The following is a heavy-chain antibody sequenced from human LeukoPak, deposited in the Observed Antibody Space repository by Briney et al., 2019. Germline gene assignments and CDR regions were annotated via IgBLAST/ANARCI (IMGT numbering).Heavy chain of an antibody. Sequence: SETLSLTCAVYGGSFSGYYWSWIRQPPGKGLEWIGEINHSGSTNYNPSLKSRVTISVDTSKNQFSLKLSSVTAADTAVYYCARGISVEKYYHYYYGMDVWGQGTTVTVSS. V-gene: IGHV4-34*01. CDR3: ARGISVEKYYHYYYGMDV. CDR2: INHSGST. D-gene: IGHD2-15*01. J-gene: IGHJ6*02. CDR1: GGSFSGYY.